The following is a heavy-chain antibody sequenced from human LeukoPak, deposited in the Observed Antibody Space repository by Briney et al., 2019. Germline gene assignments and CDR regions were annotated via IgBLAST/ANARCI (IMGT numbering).Heavy chain of an antibody. CDR1: GFTVSSDY. CDR3: ARDRQRHFDY. CDR2: IYSGGST. V-gene: IGHV3-66*01. Sequence: SGGSLRLSCAASGFTVSSDYMSWVRQAPGKGLEWVSVIYSGGSTYYADSVKGRFTISRDNSKNTLYLQMNSLRAEDTAVYYCARDRQRHFDYWGQGTLVTVSS. D-gene: IGHD5-18*01. J-gene: IGHJ4*02.